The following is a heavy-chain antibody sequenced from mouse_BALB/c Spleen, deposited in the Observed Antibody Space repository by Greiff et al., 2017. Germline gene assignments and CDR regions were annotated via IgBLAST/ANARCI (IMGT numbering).Heavy chain of an antibody. J-gene: IGHJ3*01. Sequence: VKLMESGAELAKPGASVKMSCKASGYTFTSYLMHWVKQRPGQGLEWIGYINPSTGYTEYNQKFKDKATLTADKSSSTAYMQLSSLTSEDSAVYYCARWGYDWFAYWGQGTLVTVSA. D-gene: IGHD2-14*01. V-gene: IGHV1-4*01. CDR1: GYTFTSYL. CDR3: ARWGYDWFAY. CDR2: INPSTGYT.